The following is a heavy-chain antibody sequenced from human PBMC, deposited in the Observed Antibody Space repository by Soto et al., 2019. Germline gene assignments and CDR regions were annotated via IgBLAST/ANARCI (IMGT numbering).Heavy chain of an antibody. CDR3: AREYCSGTSCYGGDY. CDR2: ISTYNDDT. CDR1: GYTITTYG. J-gene: IGHJ4*02. V-gene: IGHV1-18*01. D-gene: IGHD2-2*01. Sequence: QVQLVQSGAEVKKPGASVKVSCKASGYTITTYGISWVRRAPGQGLEWMGWISTYNDDTVYAQSLQGRVTLTSDPSTSTAYMELRSLTSDDTAVYYCAREYCSGTSCYGGDYWGQGTLVTVSS.